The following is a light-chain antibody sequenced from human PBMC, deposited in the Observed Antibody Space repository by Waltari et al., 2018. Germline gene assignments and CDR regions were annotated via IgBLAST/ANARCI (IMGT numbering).Light chain of an antibody. CDR1: QSIGSD. J-gene: IGKJ4*01. CDR2: GAS. V-gene: IGKV3-11*01. Sequence: IVLTQSPVTLSLSPGERATLSCRASQSIGSDPAWYRQKPGPPPRLLIFGASERATGIPARISGSGSGTDFTLTISSLDPEDFAVYYCHQRSDWPLTFGGGTRVEIK. CDR3: HQRSDWPLT.